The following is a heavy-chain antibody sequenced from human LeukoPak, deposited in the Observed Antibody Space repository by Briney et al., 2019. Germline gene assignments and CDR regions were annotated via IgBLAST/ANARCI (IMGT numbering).Heavy chain of an antibody. D-gene: IGHD5-18*01. Sequence: PSETLSLTCAVYGGSFSGYYWSWIRQPPGKGLEWIGEINHSGSTNYNPSLKSRVTISVDTSKNQFSLKLSSVTAADTAVYYCARVRGYSSGIRWANDYWGQGTLVTVFS. V-gene: IGHV4-34*01. CDR1: GGSFSGYY. J-gene: IGHJ4*02. CDR2: INHSGST. CDR3: ARVRGYSSGIRWANDY.